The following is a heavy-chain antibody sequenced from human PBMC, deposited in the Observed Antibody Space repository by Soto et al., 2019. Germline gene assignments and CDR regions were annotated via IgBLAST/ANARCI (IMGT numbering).Heavy chain of an antibody. CDR1: GFTFSSYA. V-gene: IGHV3-30-3*01. J-gene: IGHJ4*02. Sequence: GGSLRLSCAASGFTFSSYAMHWVRQAPGKGLEWVAVISYDGSNKYYADSVKGRFTISRDNSKNTLYLQMNSLRAEDTAVYYCARDTTMLGIVVVPAAIDYWGQGTLVTVSS. D-gene: IGHD2-2*01. CDR2: ISYDGSNK. CDR3: ARDTTMLGIVVVPAAIDY.